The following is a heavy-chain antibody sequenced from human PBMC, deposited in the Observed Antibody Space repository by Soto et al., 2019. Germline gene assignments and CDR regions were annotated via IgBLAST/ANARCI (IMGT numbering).Heavy chain of an antibody. CDR1: GFTFSSYA. Sequence: GGSLRLSCAASGFTFSSYAMSWVRQAPGKGLEWVSAISGSGGSTYYADSVKGRFTISRDNSKNTLYLQMNSLRAEDTAVYYCTTDSQISLTLVRFDYWGHGTLVTVSS. J-gene: IGHJ4*01. D-gene: IGHD2-8*02. CDR3: TTDSQISLTLVRFDY. V-gene: IGHV3-23*01. CDR2: ISGSGGST.